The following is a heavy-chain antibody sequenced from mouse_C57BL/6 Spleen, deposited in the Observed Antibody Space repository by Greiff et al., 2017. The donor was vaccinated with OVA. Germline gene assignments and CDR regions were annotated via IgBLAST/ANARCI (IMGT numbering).Heavy chain of an antibody. CDR3: TREDYYGSTWYFDV. V-gene: IGHV5-9-1*02. J-gene: IGHJ1*03. D-gene: IGHD1-1*01. CDR1: GFTFSSYA. CDR2: ISSGGDYI. Sequence: EVHLVESGEGLVKPGGSLKLSCAASGFTFSSYAMSWVRQTPEKRLEWVAYISSGGDYIYYADTVKGRFTISRDNARNTQYLQMSSLKSEDTAMYYCTREDYYGSTWYFDVWGTGTTVTVSS.